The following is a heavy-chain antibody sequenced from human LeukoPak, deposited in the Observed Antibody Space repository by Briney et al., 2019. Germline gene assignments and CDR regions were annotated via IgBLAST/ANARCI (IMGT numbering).Heavy chain of an antibody. CDR1: GGSISSYY. CDR3: ARGAYYFSPLD. J-gene: IGHJ4*02. D-gene: IGHD3-3*01. CDR2: IYYSGST. V-gene: IGHV4-59*01. Sequence: SETLSLTCTVSGGSISSYYWSWIRQPPGKGLEWIGYIYYSGSTNYNPSLKSRVTISVDTSKNQFSLKLSSVTAADTAVYYCARGAYYFSPLDWGQGTLVTVSS.